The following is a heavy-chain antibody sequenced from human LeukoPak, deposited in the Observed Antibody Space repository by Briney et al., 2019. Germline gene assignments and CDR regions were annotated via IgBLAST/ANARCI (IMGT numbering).Heavy chain of an antibody. D-gene: IGHD2-15*01. CDR3: ARRVRAYCSGGSCYDDWYFDL. Sequence: SETLALTCSGSGGSISSYYWSWIRQPPGKGLECIGYIYYSGSTNYNPSLKSRVAISVDTSKNHFSLNLSSVPAADTAVYYCARRVRAYCSGGSCYDDWYFDLWGRGTLVTVSS. CDR2: IYYSGST. J-gene: IGHJ2*01. CDR1: GGSISSYY. V-gene: IGHV4-59*08.